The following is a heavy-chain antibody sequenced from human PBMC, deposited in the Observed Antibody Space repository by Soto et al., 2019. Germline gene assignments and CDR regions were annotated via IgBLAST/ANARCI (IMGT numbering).Heavy chain of an antibody. V-gene: IGHV1-18*01. J-gene: IGHJ6*02. Sequence: GASVKVSCKASGYTFTSYGISWVRQAPGQGLEWMGWISAYNGNTNYAQKLQGRVTMTTDTSTSTAYMELRSLRSDDTAVYYCARGGYSNSGYDLNYYYYGMDVWGQGTTVTVSS. CDR3: ARGGYSNSGYDLNYYYYGMDV. CDR1: GYTFTSYG. CDR2: ISAYNGNT. D-gene: IGHD5-12*01.